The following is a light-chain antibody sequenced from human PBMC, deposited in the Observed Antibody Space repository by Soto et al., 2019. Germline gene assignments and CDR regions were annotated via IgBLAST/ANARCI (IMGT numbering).Light chain of an antibody. J-gene: IGKJ1*01. CDR2: AAS. Sequence: IQMTQSPSSVSASVVDRITITCRASQGISSYLAWYQQKPGKAPKLLIYAASTLQSGVPSRFSGSGSGTDFTLTTSCLQSEDFATYYCQQYYSYPWTFGQGTKVDIK. CDR1: QGISSY. CDR3: QQYYSYPWT. V-gene: IGKV1-8*01.